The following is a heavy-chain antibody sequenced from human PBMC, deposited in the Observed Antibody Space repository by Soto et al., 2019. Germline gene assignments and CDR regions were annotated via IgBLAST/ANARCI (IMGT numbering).Heavy chain of an antibody. Sequence: GSLRLSCAASGFTFSSYGMHWVRQAPGKGLEWVAVISYDGSNKYYADSVKGRFTISRDNSKNTLYLQMNSLRAEDTAVYYCAKAKYSSSWNYYYYGMDVWGQGTTVTVSS. CDR3: AKAKYSSSWNYYYYGMDV. D-gene: IGHD6-13*01. J-gene: IGHJ6*02. CDR1: GFTFSSYG. CDR2: ISYDGSNK. V-gene: IGHV3-30*18.